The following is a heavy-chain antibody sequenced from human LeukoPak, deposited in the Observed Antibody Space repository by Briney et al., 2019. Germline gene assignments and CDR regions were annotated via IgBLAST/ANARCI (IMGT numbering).Heavy chain of an antibody. V-gene: IGHV1-2*04. CDR3: ARFPLYCSSTSCYDDAFDI. D-gene: IGHD2-2*01. J-gene: IGHJ3*02. CDR1: GYTFTGYY. Sequence: ASVKVSCKASGYTFTGYYMHWVRQAPGQGLEWMGWINPNSGGTNYAQKFQGWVTMTRDTSISTAYMELSRLRSDDTAVYYCARFPLYCSSTSCYDDAFDIWGQGTMVTVSS. CDR2: INPNSGGT.